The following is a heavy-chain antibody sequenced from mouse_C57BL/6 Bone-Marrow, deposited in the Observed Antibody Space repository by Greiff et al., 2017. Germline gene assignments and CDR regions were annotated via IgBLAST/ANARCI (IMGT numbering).Heavy chain of an antibody. CDR1: GYTFTDYE. CDR2: IDPETGGT. V-gene: IGHV1-15*01. D-gene: IGHD2-1*01. Sequence: QVQLKESGAELVRPGASVTLSCKASGYTFTDYEMHWVKQTPVHGLEWIGAIDPETGGTAYNQKFKGKAILTADKSSSTAYMELRSLTSEDSAVYYCTGEYGNGLWVAYWGQGALVTVSA. J-gene: IGHJ3*01. CDR3: TGEYGNGLWVAY.